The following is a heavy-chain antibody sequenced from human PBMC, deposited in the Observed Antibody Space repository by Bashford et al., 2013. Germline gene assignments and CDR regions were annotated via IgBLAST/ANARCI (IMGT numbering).Heavy chain of an antibody. V-gene: IGHV4-61*01. Sequence: SETLSLTCTVSGGSVSSGNYYWSWIRQPHGRDWSGLGKVNHSGSTNYNPSLKSRVTISVDTSKNQFSLKLSSVTAADTAVYYCARRRELRYFDWAYYYYGMDVWGQGTTVTVSS. D-gene: IGHD3-9*01. CDR1: GGSVSSGNYY. J-gene: IGHJ6*02. CDR2: VNHSGST. CDR3: ARRRELRYFDWAYYYYGMDV.